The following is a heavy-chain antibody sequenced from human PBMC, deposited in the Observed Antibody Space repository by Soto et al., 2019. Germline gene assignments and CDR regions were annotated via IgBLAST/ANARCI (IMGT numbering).Heavy chain of an antibody. CDR1: GYRFTTYQ. D-gene: IGHD1-1*01. CDR2: INPSGGST. CDR3: ARGDSNGWNGFGADKYYFDF. V-gene: IGHV1-46*01. Sequence: GASVKVSCKASGYRFTTYQMHWVRQAPGQGLEWMGTINPSGGSTSYAQRFQGRVTMTRDTSTSTVYMQLSSLRSEDTALYYCARGDSNGWNGFGADKYYFDFWGQGTLVT. J-gene: IGHJ4*02.